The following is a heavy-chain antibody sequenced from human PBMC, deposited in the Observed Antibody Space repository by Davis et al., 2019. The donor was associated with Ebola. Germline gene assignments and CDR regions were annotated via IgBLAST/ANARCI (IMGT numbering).Heavy chain of an antibody. CDR2: ISSSSSYI. V-gene: IGHV3-21*01. CDR1: GFTLMSHS. D-gene: IGHD6-13*01. CDR3: ARDRQQLGLRLPDY. J-gene: IGHJ4*02. Sequence: PGGSLRLSFTSSGFTLMSHSMHWVRQAPGKGLEWVSSISSSSSYIYYADSVKGRFTISRDNAKNSLYLQMNSLRAEDTAVYYCARDRQQLGLRLPDYWGQGTLVTVSS.